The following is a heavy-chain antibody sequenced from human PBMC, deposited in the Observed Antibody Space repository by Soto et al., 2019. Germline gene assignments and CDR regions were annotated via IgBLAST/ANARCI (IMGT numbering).Heavy chain of an antibody. V-gene: IGHV5-10-1*01. J-gene: IGHJ6*02. CDR2: IDPSDSYT. Sequence: GESLKISCKGSGYSVTSYWISWVRQMPGKGLEWMGRIDPSDSYTNYSPSFQGHVTISADKSISTAYLQRSSLKASDTAMYYCARHPKSMVRDYGMDVWGQGTTVTAP. D-gene: IGHD3-10*01. CDR3: ARHPKSMVRDYGMDV. CDR1: GYSVTSYW.